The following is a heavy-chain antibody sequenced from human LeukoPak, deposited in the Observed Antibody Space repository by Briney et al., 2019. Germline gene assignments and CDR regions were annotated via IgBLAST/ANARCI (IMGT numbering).Heavy chain of an antibody. CDR2: ISAYNGNT. CDR1: GYTFTNYG. Sequence: GASVKVSCKASGYTFTNYGISWVRQAPGQGIEWMGWISAYNGNTNYAQKLQGRVTITTDRSTSTAYMELRSLRSDDTAVYYCARDYYDILTGDFDYWGQGTLVTVSS. D-gene: IGHD3-9*01. J-gene: IGHJ4*02. CDR3: ARDYYDILTGDFDY. V-gene: IGHV1-18*04.